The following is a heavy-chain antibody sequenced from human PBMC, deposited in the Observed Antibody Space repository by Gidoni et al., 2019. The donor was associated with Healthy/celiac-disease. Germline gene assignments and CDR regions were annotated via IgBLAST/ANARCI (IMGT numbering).Heavy chain of an antibody. V-gene: IGHV3-49*04. J-gene: IGHJ4*02. D-gene: IGHD3-10*01. CDR2: MRSKAYGGTT. CDR1: GFTFGDYA. Sequence: EVQLVASGGGLVQPVRSLRISCTVSGFTFGDYAMSWVRQPPGKGLEWVGFMRSKAYGGTTEYAASVKGRFTISRDDSKSIAYLQMNSLKTEDTAVYYCTRGRVLFDYWGQGTLVTVSS. CDR3: TRGRVLFDY.